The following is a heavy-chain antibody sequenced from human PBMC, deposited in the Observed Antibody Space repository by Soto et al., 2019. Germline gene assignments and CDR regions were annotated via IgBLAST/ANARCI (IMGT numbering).Heavy chain of an antibody. CDR3: ARGPWLEGAANYYYYGMDV. CDR2: IIPIFGTA. D-gene: IGHD2-15*01. V-gene: IGHV1-69*13. CDR1: GGTFSSYA. Sequence: GASVKVSCKASGGTFSSYAISWVRQAPGQGLEWMGGIIPIFGTANYAQKFQGRVTITAGESTSTAYMELSSLRSEDTAVYYCARGPWLEGAANYYYYGMDVWGQGTTVTVSS. J-gene: IGHJ6*02.